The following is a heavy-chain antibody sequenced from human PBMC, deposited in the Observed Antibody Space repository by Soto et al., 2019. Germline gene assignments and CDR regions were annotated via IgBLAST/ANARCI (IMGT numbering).Heavy chain of an antibody. CDR3: AKWGYPAMQAFDF. V-gene: IGHV4-59*02. D-gene: IGHD3-16*02. CDR1: GASVRDYN. CDR2: IHHTGSN. Sequence: SETLSLTCTVSGASVRDYNWNWIRQPPGRGLEWIGFIHHTGSNTYSPSLRSRVTMSVDTSRNQFSLMMTSVTAADTAVYCCAKWGYPAMQAFDFWGQGTVVTVSS. J-gene: IGHJ3*01.